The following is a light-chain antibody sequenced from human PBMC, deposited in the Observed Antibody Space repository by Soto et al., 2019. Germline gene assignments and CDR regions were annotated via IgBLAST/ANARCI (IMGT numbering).Light chain of an antibody. V-gene: IGLV2-23*01. CDR1: SSDVGSDYL. Sequence: QSALTQPASVSGSPGQSITISCTGTSSDVGSDYLVSWYQQHPGTAPKLIVYEGTKRPSGVSDRFSGSRSGNTASLTISVLQTEDEGDYFCCSYGDFRTSWVFGGGTKLTFL. CDR3: CSYGDFRTSWV. J-gene: IGLJ3*02. CDR2: EGT.